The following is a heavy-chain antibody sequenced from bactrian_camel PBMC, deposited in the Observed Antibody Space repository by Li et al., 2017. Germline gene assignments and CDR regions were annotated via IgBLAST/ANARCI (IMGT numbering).Heavy chain of an antibody. Sequence: LVESGGGSVQAGGSLRLSCGASGSAVSNLYMAWFRQAPGEEREGVAYLAINGGTDYTYAVAGRFTISKDNAKDTLYLQMDSLKPEDSATYYCALRGGDCSTSPSAFVYWGQGTQVTVS. CDR1: GSAVSNLY. V-gene: IGHV3S57*01. CDR2: LAINGGT. D-gene: IGHD3*01. J-gene: IGHJ4*01. CDR3: ALRGGDCSTSPSAFVY.